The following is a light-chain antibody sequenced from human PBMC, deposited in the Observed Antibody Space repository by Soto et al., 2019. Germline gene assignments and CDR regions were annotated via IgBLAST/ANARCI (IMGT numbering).Light chain of an antibody. Sequence: DIQITKSPATLPSSVGDRVTITCRASQSISNWLAWDQQKPGTAPKLLIYHASTLESGVPSRFGGSGSGTEFTLTISSMQPDDFATYYCHQYNSYSFGQGTKVDIK. V-gene: IGKV1-5*01. CDR2: HAS. CDR3: HQYNSYS. CDR1: QSISNW. J-gene: IGKJ1*01.